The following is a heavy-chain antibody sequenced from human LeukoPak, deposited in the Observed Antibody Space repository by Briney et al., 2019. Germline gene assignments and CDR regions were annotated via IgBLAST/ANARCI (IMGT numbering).Heavy chain of an antibody. CDR2: IYYSGST. Sequence: SETLSLTCTVSGGSISSGGYYWSWIRQHPGKGLEWIGYIYYSGSTYYNPSLKSRVTISVDTSKNQFSLKLSSVTAADTAVYYCARDLRAGKEYFRHWGQGTLVTVSS. D-gene: IGHD6-19*01. CDR1: GGSISSGGYY. J-gene: IGHJ1*01. V-gene: IGHV4-31*03. CDR3: ARDLRAGKEYFRH.